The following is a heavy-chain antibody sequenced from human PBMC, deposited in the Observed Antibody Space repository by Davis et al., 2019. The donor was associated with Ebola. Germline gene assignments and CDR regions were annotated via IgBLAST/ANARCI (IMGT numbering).Heavy chain of an antibody. CDR1: GGSFSGYY. CDR3: ARLEGGYGMDV. J-gene: IGHJ6*02. Sequence: TLRLSCAVYGGSFSGYYWSWIRQPPGKGLEWIGEINHSGSTNYNPSLKSRVTISVDTSKNQFSLKLSSVTAADTAVYYCARLEGGYGMDVWGQGTTVTVSS. V-gene: IGHV4-34*09. CDR2: INHSGST. D-gene: IGHD1-1*01.